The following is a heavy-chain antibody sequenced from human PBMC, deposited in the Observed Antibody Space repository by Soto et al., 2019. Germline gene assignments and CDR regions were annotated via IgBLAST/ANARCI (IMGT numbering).Heavy chain of an antibody. D-gene: IGHD3-9*01. V-gene: IGHV3-30*18. Sequence: GGSLRLSCAASGFTFSSYGMHWVRQAPGKGLEWVAVISYDGSNKYYADSVKGRFTISRDNSKNTLYLQMNSLRAEDTAGYYCAKDSDILTGSSDYWGQGTLVTVSS. J-gene: IGHJ4*02. CDR1: GFTFSSYG. CDR3: AKDSDILTGSSDY. CDR2: ISYDGSNK.